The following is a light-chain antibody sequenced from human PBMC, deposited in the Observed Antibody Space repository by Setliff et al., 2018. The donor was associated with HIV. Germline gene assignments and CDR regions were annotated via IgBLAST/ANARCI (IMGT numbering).Light chain of an antibody. CDR2: EVS. CDR3: SSYRGTLEEV. Sequence: QSVLTQPASVSGSPGQSITISCTGTSSDIGGYNYVSWYQVLPGKAPKVLIYEVSNRPSGISNRFSGSKSGNTASPTISGLQAEDEADYYCSSYRGTLEEVFGTGTKAPS. J-gene: IGLJ1*01. V-gene: IGLV2-14*01. CDR1: SSDIGGYNY.